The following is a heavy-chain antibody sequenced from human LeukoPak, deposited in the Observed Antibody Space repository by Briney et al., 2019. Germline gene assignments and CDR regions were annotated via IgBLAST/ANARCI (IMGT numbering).Heavy chain of an antibody. J-gene: IGHJ4*02. Sequence: PGGSLRLSCVATGLKFDDYGMSWVRQNPGRGLEWVSTINWNGNTAGYADSVKGRFSIARDNAKDSLYLQMNSLRADDTAFYFCARTRYSSGNYFDCWGQGTLVTVSP. CDR1: GLKFDDYG. D-gene: IGHD2-15*01. CDR2: INWNGNTA. CDR3: ARTRYSSGNYFDC. V-gene: IGHV3-20*04.